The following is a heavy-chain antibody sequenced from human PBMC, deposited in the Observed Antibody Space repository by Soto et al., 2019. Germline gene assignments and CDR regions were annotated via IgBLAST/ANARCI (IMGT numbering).Heavy chain of an antibody. CDR2: IKYDGSNK. D-gene: IGHD3-10*01. CDR3: ERADYYYCSGSYAFHP. V-gene: IGHV3-30-3*01. J-gene: IGHJ5*02. Sequence: QVQLVESGGGVVQPGRSLRLSCAASGFTFSSYGMHWVRQAPGKGLEWVAVIKYDGSNKYYADSVKGRFTISRDNSKNTMYQLMNSLSAEVTGVYYCERADYYYCSGSYAFHPWGEGTLVAVSS. CDR1: GFTFSSYG.